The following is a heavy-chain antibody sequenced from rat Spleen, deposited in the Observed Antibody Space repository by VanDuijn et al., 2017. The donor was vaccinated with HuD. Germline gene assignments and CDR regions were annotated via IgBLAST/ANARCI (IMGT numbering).Heavy chain of an antibody. CDR1: GFSLTSNG. V-gene: IGHV2-63*01. Sequence: QVQLKESGPGLVQPSQTLSLTCTVSGFSLTSNGVSWVRQPPGKGLEWMGRMTYNGDTSYNSALISRLSISRDTSKNQVFLEVNSLQSDDTGSYYCTIHSRYWGRGVMVTLSS. CDR2: MTYNGDT. D-gene: IGHD3-5*01. CDR3: TIHSRY. J-gene: IGHJ2*01.